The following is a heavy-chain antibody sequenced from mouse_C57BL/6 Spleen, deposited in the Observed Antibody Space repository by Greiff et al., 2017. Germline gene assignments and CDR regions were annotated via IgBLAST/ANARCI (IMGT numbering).Heavy chain of an antibody. CDR1: GYSFTDYN. CDR3: AREKDYYGSRGNWYLGG. V-gene: IGHV1-39*01. CDR2: INPNYGTT. D-gene: IGHD1-1*01. Sequence: VQLQQSGPELVKPGASVKISCKASGYSFTDYNMNWVKQSNGKSLEWIGVINPNYGTTSYNQKFKGKATLTVDQSSSTAYMQLNSLTSEDSAVYYCAREKDYYGSRGNWYLGGWGTGTTVTVSS. J-gene: IGHJ1*03.